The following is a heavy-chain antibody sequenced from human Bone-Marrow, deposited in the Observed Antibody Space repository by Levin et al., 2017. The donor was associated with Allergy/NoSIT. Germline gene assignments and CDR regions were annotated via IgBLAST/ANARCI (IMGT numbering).Heavy chain of an antibody. J-gene: IGHJ4*02. Sequence: PSETLSLTCAASGFTFRSTGLHWVRQAPGKGLEWVAVISYDGSNQFYGDSVKGRFTISRDNSRSTLFMQMNSLRAEDTAVYYCAPDTPAVAGPENWGQGTLVTVSS. CDR2: ISYDGSNQ. V-gene: IGHV3-30*03. D-gene: IGHD6-19*01. CDR1: GFTFRSTG. CDR3: APDTPAVAGPEN.